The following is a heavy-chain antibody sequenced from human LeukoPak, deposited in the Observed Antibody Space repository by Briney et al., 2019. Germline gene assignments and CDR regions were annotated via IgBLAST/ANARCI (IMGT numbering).Heavy chain of an antibody. CDR3: ARVRVFGNDAFDI. V-gene: IGHV1-69*13. CDR2: IIPVFGTA. D-gene: IGHD3-16*01. CDR1: GGTFSSYA. J-gene: IGHJ3*02. Sequence: SVKVSCKASGGTFSSYAISWVRQAPGQGLEWMGGIIPVFGTANYAQKFQGRVTITADESTSTAYMELSSLRSEDTAVYYCARVRVFGNDAFDIWGQGTMVTVSS.